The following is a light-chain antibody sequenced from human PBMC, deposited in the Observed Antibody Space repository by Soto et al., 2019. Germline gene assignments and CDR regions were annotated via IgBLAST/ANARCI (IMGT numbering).Light chain of an antibody. V-gene: IGKV2-24*01. CDR1: QSLVHSDGNTY. Sequence: DIVLTQTPLSSPVTLGQPASISCRSSQSLVHSDGNTYLSWLQQRPGQPPRILIYKMSNRFSGVTDRFSGSGAGTDFTLKISRVEAEDVGVYYCTQATPFPRTFGQGTKVEIK. CDR3: TQATPFPRT. J-gene: IGKJ1*01. CDR2: KMS.